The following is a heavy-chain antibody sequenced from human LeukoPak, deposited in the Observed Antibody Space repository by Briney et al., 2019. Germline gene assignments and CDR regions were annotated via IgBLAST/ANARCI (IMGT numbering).Heavy chain of an antibody. V-gene: IGHV3-30*02. CDR2: IRYDGSNK. D-gene: IGHD5-18*01. J-gene: IGHJ6*03. CDR3: AREQRYYMDV. Sequence: GGSLRLSCAASGFTFSSYAMHWVRQAPGKGLEWVAFIRYDGSNKYYADSVKGRFTVSRDNSKNTLYLQMNSLRAEDTAVYYCAREQRYYMDVWGKGTTVTVSS. CDR1: GFTFSSYA.